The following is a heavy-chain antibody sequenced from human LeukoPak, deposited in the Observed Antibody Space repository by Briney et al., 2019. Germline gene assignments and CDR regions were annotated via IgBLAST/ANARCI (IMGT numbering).Heavy chain of an antibody. V-gene: IGHV3-64*01. D-gene: IGHD5-18*01. CDR2: ISSNGGST. CDR3: ARDMGTWIQLWLDY. J-gene: IGHJ4*02. Sequence: GGSLRLSCAASGFTFSSYAMHWVRQAPGKGLEYVSAISSNGGSTYYANSVKGRFTISRDNSKNTLYLQMGSLRAEDMAVYYCARDMGTWIQLWLDYWGQGTLVTVSS. CDR1: GFTFSSYA.